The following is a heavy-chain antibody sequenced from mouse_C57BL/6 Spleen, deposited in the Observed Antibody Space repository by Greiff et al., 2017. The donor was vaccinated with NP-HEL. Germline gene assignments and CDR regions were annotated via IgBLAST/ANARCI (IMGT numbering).Heavy chain of an antibody. V-gene: IGHV5-6*02. J-gene: IGHJ2*01. D-gene: IGHD1-1*01. CDR3: ARRYYDGFDY. CDR2: ISSGGSYT. CDR1: GFTFSSYG. Sequence: DVKLVESGGDLVKPGGSLKLSCAASGFTFSSYGMSWVRQTPDKRLEWVATISSGGSYTYYPDSVKGRFTISRDNAKNTLYLQMSSLKSEDTAMYYCARRYYDGFDYWGQGTTLTVSS.